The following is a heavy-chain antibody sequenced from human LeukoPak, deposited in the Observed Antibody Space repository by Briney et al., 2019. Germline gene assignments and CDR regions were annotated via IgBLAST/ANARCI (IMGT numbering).Heavy chain of an antibody. Sequence: PGGSLRLSCAASGFTFSSYEMNWVRQAPGKGLEWLSYISGSGSTIYYADSVKGRFTIARDNAKNSLYLQMNSLRAEDTAVYYCARESLYSGYDGWGQGTLVTVSS. CDR1: GFTFSSYE. J-gene: IGHJ4*02. CDR2: ISGSGSTI. D-gene: IGHD5-12*01. V-gene: IGHV3-48*03. CDR3: ARESLYSGYDG.